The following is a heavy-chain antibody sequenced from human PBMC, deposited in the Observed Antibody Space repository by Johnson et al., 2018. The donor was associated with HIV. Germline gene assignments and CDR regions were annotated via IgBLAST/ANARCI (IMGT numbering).Heavy chain of an antibody. CDR3: ARAEQLAGGAFDI. V-gene: IGHV3-74*02. CDR2: INSDGSST. CDR1: GFTFSRYW. D-gene: IGHD6-6*01. Sequence: VQLVESGGGLVQPGGSLRLSCTASGFTFSRYWMHWVRQAPGKGLVWVSRINSDGSSTSYADSVKGRFTISRDNSKNTLYLQMNSLRAEDTAVYYCARAEQLAGGAFDIWGQGTMVTVSS. J-gene: IGHJ3*02.